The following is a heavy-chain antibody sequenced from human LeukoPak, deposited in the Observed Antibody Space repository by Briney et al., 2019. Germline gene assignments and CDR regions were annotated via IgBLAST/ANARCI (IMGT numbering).Heavy chain of an antibody. D-gene: IGHD6-19*01. CDR1: GFTFSSFW. V-gene: IGHV3-74*01. Sequence: GGSLRLSCVGSGFTFSSFWMHWARQAPGKGLVWVSRINSDGSSTSCADSVKGRFTISRDNAKNTLYLQMNSLRAEDTAVYYCARGGAVASPVWGQGTTVTVSS. J-gene: IGHJ6*02. CDR2: INSDGSST. CDR3: ARGGAVASPV.